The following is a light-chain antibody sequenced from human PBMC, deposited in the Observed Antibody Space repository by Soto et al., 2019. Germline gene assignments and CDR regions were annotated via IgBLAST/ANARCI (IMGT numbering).Light chain of an antibody. CDR3: QQRYSTPKT. CDR1: QSISSY. CDR2: AAS. Sequence: DIHMTQSPSSLSASVGDRVTITGRASQSISSYLNGYQQKPGKAPKLLIYAASSLQCGVPSRFSGRGSGTDFTLTISSLQPEDFATDYCQQRYSTPKTFGQGTQVEIK. V-gene: IGKV1-39*01. J-gene: IGKJ1*01.